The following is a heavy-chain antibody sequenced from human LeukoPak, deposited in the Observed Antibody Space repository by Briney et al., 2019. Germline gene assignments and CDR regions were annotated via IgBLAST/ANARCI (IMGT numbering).Heavy chain of an antibody. Sequence: ASVKVSCKASGYTFTGYYMHWVRQAPGQGLEWMGWINPNIGDTNYAQKFQGRVTMTRDTSISTAYMELSRLRFDDTAVYYCARINSSRWYGFWGQGTLVTVSS. J-gene: IGHJ4*02. CDR1: GYTFTGYY. V-gene: IGHV1-2*02. CDR3: ARINSSRWYGF. CDR2: INPNIGDT. D-gene: IGHD6-13*01.